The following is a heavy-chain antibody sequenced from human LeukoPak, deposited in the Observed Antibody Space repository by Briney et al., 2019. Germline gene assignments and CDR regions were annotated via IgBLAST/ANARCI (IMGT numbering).Heavy chain of an antibody. CDR1: GGSISSDY. CDR3: ARGGYYYDSSGYWGAFDI. CDR2: IYYSGST. J-gene: IGHJ3*02. Sequence: SETLSLTCTVSGGSISSDYWSWIRQPPGKGLEWIGYIYYSGSTQHTTSHKVRVTISVDTSKNQFSLKLSSVTAADTAVYYCARGGYYYDSSGYWGAFDIWGQGTMVTVSS. V-gene: IGHV4-59*01. D-gene: IGHD3-22*01.